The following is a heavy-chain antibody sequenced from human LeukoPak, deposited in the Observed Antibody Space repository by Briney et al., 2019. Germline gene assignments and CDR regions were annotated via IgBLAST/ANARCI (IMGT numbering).Heavy chain of an antibody. V-gene: IGHV5-10-1*01. Sequence: GESLRISWKGSGYSFTSYWVSWVRQMPGKGLEWMGRIDPSDSYTNYSPSFQGHVTISADKSISTAYLQWSSLKASDTAMYFCARLNGYSYGCDYWGQGTLVTVSS. CDR3: ARLNGYSYGCDY. CDR1: GYSFTSYW. J-gene: IGHJ4*02. CDR2: IDPSDSYT. D-gene: IGHD5-18*01.